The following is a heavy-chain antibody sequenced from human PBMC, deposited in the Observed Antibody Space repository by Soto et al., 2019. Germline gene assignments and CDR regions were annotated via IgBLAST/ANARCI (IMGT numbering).Heavy chain of an antibody. V-gene: IGHV3-23*01. CDR3: AKSRYSDSSGDYYDF. CDR1: GFMFSNYA. D-gene: IGHD3-22*01. Sequence: EVQLFESGGGLVQPGGSLRLSCAAAGFMFSNYAMSWVRQAPGKGLEWVSGIGGRATSAYYADSVKGRFAISRDNSYNTLFLQLNSLRAEDTAVYYCAKSRYSDSSGDYYDFWGQGTLVTVSS. CDR2: IGGRATSA. J-gene: IGHJ4*02.